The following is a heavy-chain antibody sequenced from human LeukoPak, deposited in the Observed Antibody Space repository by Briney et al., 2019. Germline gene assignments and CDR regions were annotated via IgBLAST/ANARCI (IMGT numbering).Heavy chain of an antibody. CDR3: ARPRRWYSSGFDAFDI. Sequence: GGSLRLSCAASGFTVSSNYMSWVRQAPGKGLEWVSVIYSGGSTYYADSVKGRFTISRDNSKNTLYLQMNSLRAEDTAVYYCARPRRWYSSGFDAFDIWGQGTMVTVSS. J-gene: IGHJ3*02. V-gene: IGHV3-66*04. CDR1: GFTVSSNY. D-gene: IGHD6-19*01. CDR2: IYSGGST.